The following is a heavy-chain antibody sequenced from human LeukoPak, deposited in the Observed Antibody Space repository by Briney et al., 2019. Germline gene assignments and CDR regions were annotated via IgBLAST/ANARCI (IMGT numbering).Heavy chain of an antibody. Sequence: ASVKVSCKASGYTFTSYAMHWVRQAPGQRLEWMGWINAGSGNTKYSQKFQGRVTITRDTSTSTVYMELSSLRSEDTAVYYCARDTYYYDSSGSLFDYWGQGTLVTVSS. CDR3: ARDTYYYDSSGSLFDY. CDR2: INAGSGNT. V-gene: IGHV1-3*01. D-gene: IGHD3-22*01. J-gene: IGHJ4*02. CDR1: GYTFTSYA.